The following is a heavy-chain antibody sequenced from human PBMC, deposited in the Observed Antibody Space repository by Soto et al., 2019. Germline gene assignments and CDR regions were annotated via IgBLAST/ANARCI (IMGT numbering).Heavy chain of an antibody. CDR2: SVPIGGRA. CDR3: ARSTMTFYYFDF. V-gene: IGHV1-69*10. D-gene: IGHD4-17*01. J-gene: IGHJ4*02. CDR1: GGTFSSYA. Sequence: GASVKVSCKASGGTFSSYAISWVRQAPGQGLEWMGVSVPIGGRANYAQKFQDRITITTDKSTSTAYMELSSLRSEDTAVYYCARSTMTFYYFDFWSQGTLVTVSS.